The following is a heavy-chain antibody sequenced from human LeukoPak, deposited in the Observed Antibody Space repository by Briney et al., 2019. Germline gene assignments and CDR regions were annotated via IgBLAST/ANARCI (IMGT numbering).Heavy chain of an antibody. CDR2: IYHSGST. CDR3: AREGVDTAMDYYYYYYMDV. Sequence: SETLSLTCAVSGGSISSSNWWSWVRQPPGKGLEWIGEIYHSGSTNYNPSLKSRVTISVDKSKNQFSLKLSSVTAADTAVYYCAREGVDTAMDYYYYYYMDVWGKGTTVTVSS. V-gene: IGHV4-4*02. J-gene: IGHJ6*03. CDR1: GGSISSSNW. D-gene: IGHD5-18*01.